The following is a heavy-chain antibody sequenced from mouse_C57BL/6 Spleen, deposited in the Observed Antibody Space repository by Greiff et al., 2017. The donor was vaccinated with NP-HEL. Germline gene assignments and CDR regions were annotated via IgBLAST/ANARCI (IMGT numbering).Heavy chain of an antibody. Sequence: VQLQESGAELVMPGASVKLSCKASGYTFTSYWMHWVKQRPGQGLEWIGEIDPSDSYTNYNQKFKGKSTLTVDKSSSTAYMQLSSLTSEDSAVYYCARGGYGSSYRYFDVWGTGTTVTVSS. D-gene: IGHD1-1*01. V-gene: IGHV1-69*01. J-gene: IGHJ1*03. CDR3: ARGGYGSSYRYFDV. CDR1: GYTFTSYW. CDR2: IDPSDSYT.